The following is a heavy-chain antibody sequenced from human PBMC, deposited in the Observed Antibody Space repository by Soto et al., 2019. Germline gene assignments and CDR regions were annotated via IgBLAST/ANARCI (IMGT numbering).Heavy chain of an antibody. CDR3: PRDRAYYESSGLYFDY. D-gene: IGHD3-22*01. J-gene: IGHJ4*02. Sequence: SETLSLTCTVSGDSIRSYYWSWIRQPPGKGLEWIGYIYDSGSTNYNPSLKSRVTISVDTSKSQFSLKMSSVTAADTADYYCPRDRAYYESSGLYFDYWGQGTLVTVSS. CDR2: IYDSGST. V-gene: IGHV4-59*01. CDR1: GDSIRSYY.